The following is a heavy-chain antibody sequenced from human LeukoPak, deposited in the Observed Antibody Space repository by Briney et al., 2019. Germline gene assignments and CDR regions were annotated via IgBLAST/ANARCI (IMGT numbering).Heavy chain of an antibody. Sequence: GGSLRLSCAASGFTFSSYSMNWVRQAPGKGLEWVSSISSSSSYICYADSVKGRFTISRDNAKNSLYLQMNSLRAEDTAVYYCARGYGGYDLGGGVDYWGQGTLVTVSS. CDR2: ISSSSSYI. CDR1: GFTFSSYS. D-gene: IGHD5-12*01. V-gene: IGHV3-21*01. CDR3: ARGYGGYDLGGGVDY. J-gene: IGHJ4*02.